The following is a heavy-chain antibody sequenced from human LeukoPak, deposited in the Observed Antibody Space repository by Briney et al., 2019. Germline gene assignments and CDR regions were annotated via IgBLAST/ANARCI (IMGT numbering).Heavy chain of an antibody. CDR1: GFTFNSHA. Sequence: GGSLRLSCAASGFTFNSHAMSWVRQVPGRGLEWVSTISGRGGATYHADSVKGRFAISRDNSKNTLYLQMDSLRVEDTAIYYCARSAYGGFESTRGNLDFWGQGTLVAVSS. V-gene: IGHV3-23*01. CDR3: ARSAYGGFESTRGNLDF. CDR2: ISGRGGAT. D-gene: IGHD4-23*01. J-gene: IGHJ4*02.